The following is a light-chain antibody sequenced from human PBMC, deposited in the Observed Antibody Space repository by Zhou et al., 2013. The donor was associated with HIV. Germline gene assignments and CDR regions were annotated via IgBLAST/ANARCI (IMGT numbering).Light chain of an antibody. CDR3: QQYNYWPQT. V-gene: IGKV3-15*01. J-gene: IGKJ1*01. CDR2: GAS. CDR1: QSVSSN. Sequence: EIVMTQSPATLSVSPGERATLSCRASQSVSSNLAWYQQKPGQAPRLLIYGASTRATGVPARFSGSGSGTEFTLSISSLQSEDFALYYCQQYNYWPQTFGQGTQVEIK.